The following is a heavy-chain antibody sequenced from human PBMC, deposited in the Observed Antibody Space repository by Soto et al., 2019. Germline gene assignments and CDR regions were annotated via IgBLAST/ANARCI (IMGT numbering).Heavy chain of an antibody. CDR1: GGSISTSSCF. D-gene: IGHD3-10*01. CDR2: VHYSGSA. V-gene: IGHV4-39*01. J-gene: IGHJ4*02. CDR3: ARHGWGSGSYSGLLDF. Sequence: QLQLQESGPGLVKPSETLSLTCSVSGGSISTSSCFWGWIRQPPGKGLEWVGAVHYSGSANYRSSPQSRVTLFVDTSQNQFSPGLRSVAAADTVVYYCARHGWGSGSYSGLLDFWGQGALVTVSS.